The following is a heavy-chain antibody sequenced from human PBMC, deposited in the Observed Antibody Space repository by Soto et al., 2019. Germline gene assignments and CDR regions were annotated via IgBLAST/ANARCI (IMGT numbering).Heavy chain of an antibody. D-gene: IGHD6-19*01. CDR1: GFTSSNYW. CDR3: ARAQSPTSGCLDY. J-gene: IGHJ4*02. V-gene: IGHV3-7*01. CDR2: IKEDASEE. Sequence: GGSLRLSCTASGFTSSNYWTSWVRQAPGKGLEWVANIKEDASEEYYLDSVKGRFIISRDNAETSLYLQMNSLRAEDKAIYYCARAQSPTSGCLDYWGQGSLVTVSS.